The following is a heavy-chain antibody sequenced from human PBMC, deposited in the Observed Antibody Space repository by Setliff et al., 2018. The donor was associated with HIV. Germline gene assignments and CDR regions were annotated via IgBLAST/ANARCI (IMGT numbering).Heavy chain of an antibody. D-gene: IGHD4-17*01. V-gene: IGHV3-21*04. J-gene: IGHJ4*02. Sequence: GSLRLSCAASGFIFSKYAMSWVRQAPGKGLEWVSAITHNGANTYYAESVKGRFTISRDNAKNSLYLQMNSLRAEDTAVYYCARDGDYGGGFDYWGQGTLVTVSS. CDR3: ARDGDYGGGFDY. CDR1: GFIFSKYA. CDR2: ITHNGANT.